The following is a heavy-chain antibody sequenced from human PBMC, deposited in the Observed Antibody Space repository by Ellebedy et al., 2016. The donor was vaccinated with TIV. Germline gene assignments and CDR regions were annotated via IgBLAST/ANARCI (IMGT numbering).Heavy chain of an antibody. CDR2: ISHSGST. D-gene: IGHD6-6*01. J-gene: IGHJ4*02. CDR3: ARAPYSSSEPYYFDY. V-gene: IGHV4-34*01. CDR1: GGSFSGYY. Sequence: SETLSLXXVVYGGSFSGYYWNWIRQPPGKGLEWIGEISHSGSTNYNPSLKSRVTISVDTSKNQFSLKLTSVTAADTAVYYCARAPYSSSEPYYFDYWGQGTLVTVSS.